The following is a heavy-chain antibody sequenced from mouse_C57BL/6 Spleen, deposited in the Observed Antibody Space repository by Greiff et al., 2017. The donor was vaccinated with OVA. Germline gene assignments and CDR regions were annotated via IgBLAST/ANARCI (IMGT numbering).Heavy chain of an antibody. Sequence: QVQLQQPGAELVKPGASVKMSCKASGYTFTSYWITWVKQRPGQGLEWIGDIYPGSGSTNYNEKFKSKATLTVDTSSSTAYMQLSSLTSEDSAVYYCAIYYYGSSSFDYWGKGTTLTVSS. CDR1: GYTFTSYW. V-gene: IGHV1-55*01. CDR2: IYPGSGST. J-gene: IGHJ2*01. CDR3: AIYYYGSSSFDY. D-gene: IGHD1-1*01.